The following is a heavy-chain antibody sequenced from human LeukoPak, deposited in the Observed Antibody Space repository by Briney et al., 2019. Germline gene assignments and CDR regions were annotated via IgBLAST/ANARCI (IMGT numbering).Heavy chain of an antibody. D-gene: IGHD3-16*01. J-gene: IGHJ4*02. Sequence: GGSLRLSCAASGLTFSNYWMDWVRQAPGKGLEWVANIKRDGSEKNYVDSVKGRFIISRDNAKNSLYLQMNTLRADDTAVYYCARDGFGTGSNWGQGTLVTVSS. V-gene: IGHV3-7*03. CDR1: GLTFSNYW. CDR3: ARDGFGTGSN. CDR2: IKRDGSEK.